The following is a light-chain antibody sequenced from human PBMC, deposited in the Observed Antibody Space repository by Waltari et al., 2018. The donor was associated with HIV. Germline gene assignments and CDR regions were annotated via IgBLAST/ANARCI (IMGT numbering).Light chain of an antibody. CDR1: SSDGGGYNL. Sequence: QSALTQPASVSGSPGPSITISCTGTSSDGGGYNLGSWYQQHPGKAPQPMIYDVSKRPSGVSNRFSGSKSGNTASLTISGLQAEDEADYYCCSHAGSSIYVFGTGTKVTVL. V-gene: IGLV2-23*02. J-gene: IGLJ1*01. CDR3: CSHAGSSIYV. CDR2: DVS.